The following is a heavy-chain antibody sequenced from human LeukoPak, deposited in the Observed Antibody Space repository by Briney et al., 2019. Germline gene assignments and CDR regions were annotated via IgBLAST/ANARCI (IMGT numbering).Heavy chain of an antibody. Sequence: GALVKASWKDTGSTFTSYGSSCLRQATGQPLKSLGWISAYNGNTNYAQKLQGRVTMTTDTSTSTAYMELRSLRSDDTAVYYCARGRPYYYDSSGYYSDYWGQETLVTV. D-gene: IGHD3-22*01. CDR2: ISAYNGNT. CDR1: GSTFTSYG. CDR3: ARGRPYYYDSSGYYSDY. V-gene: IGHV1-18*01. J-gene: IGHJ4*02.